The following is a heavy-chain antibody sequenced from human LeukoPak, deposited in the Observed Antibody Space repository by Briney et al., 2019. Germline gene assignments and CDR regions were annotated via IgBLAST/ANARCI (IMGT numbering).Heavy chain of an antibody. CDR1: GFTFSSFA. D-gene: IGHD3-16*01. CDR2: ISNSGDST. J-gene: IGHJ4*02. Sequence: AGGSLRLSCVASGFTFSSFAMTWVRQAPGKGLEWVSAISNSGDSTYYADSVTGRFTISRDNSKFTLYLQMNSLRAEDTAVYYCAKFWGGLDYWGQGTLVTVSS. CDR3: AKFWGGLDY. V-gene: IGHV3-23*01.